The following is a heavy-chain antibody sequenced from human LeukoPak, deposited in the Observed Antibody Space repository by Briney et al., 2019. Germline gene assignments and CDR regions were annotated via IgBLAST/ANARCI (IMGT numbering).Heavy chain of an antibody. J-gene: IGHJ6*03. CDR1: GGSISSYY. Sequence: PSETLSLTCTVSGGSISSYYWTWIRQSPVKGLEWIWYIFPSGSAFYNPSLESRVTISLDTSENQFSLTLSSVTAADTAVYYCARRNHYFYYMDVWGKGTTVTVSS. CDR2: IFPSGSA. V-gene: IGHV4-4*09. CDR3: ARRNHYFYYMDV.